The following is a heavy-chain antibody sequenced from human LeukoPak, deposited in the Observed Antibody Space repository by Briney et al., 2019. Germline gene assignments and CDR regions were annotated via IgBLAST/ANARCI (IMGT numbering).Heavy chain of an antibody. D-gene: IGHD6-13*01. V-gene: IGHV4-34*01. J-gene: IGHJ5*02. CDR2: INHSGST. CDR3: AINWYSSSYNWFDP. CDR1: GGSFSGYY. Sequence: TSETLSLTCAVYGGSFSGYYWSWIRQPPGKGLEWIGEINHSGSTNYNPSLKSRVTISVDTSKNQFSLKLSSVTAADTAVYYCAINWYSSSYNWFDPWGQGTLVTVSS.